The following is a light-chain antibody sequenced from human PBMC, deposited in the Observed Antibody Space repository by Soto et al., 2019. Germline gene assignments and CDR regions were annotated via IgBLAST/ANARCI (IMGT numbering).Light chain of an antibody. J-gene: IGLJ2*01. V-gene: IGLV2-14*01. CDR3: SSYTSNSVV. CDR1: SSDVGGYNY. CDR2: AVT. Sequence: QSVLTQPASVSGSPGQSITISCTGTSSDVGGYNYVSWYQQYPGKAPKLMIYAVTDRPSGVSNRFSGSKSGNTASLTISGLQAEDEADYYCSSYTSNSVVFGLGTKLIVL.